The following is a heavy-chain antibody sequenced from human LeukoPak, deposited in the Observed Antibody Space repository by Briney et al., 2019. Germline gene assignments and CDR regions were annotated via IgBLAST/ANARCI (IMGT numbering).Heavy chain of an antibody. CDR3: AVSSGWMIFDY. J-gene: IGHJ4*02. CDR2: IIPIFGTA. V-gene: IGHV1-69*13. Sequence: SVKVSCKASGGTFSSYAISWVRQAPGQGLEWMGGIIPIFGTANYAQKFQGRVTITADESTSTAYMELSSPRSDDTAVYYCAVSSGWMIFDYWGQGTLVTVSS. D-gene: IGHD6-19*01. CDR1: GGTFSSYA.